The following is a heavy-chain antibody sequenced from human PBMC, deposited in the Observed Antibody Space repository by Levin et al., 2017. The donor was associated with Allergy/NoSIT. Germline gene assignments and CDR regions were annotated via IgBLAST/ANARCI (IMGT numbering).Heavy chain of an antibody. CDR2: ISSSGSTI. Sequence: SCAASGFTFSSYEMNWVRQAPGKGLEWVSYISSSGSTIYYADSVKGRFTISRDNAKNSLYLQMNSLRAEDTAVYYCARDFWEYSSSSDDYYYGMDVWGQGTTVTVSS. V-gene: IGHV3-48*03. CDR3: ARDFWEYSSSSDDYYYGMDV. CDR1: GFTFSSYE. J-gene: IGHJ6*02. D-gene: IGHD6-6*01.